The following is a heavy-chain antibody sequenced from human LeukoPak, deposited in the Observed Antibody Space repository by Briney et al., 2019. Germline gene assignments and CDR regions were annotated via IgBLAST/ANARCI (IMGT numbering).Heavy chain of an antibody. J-gene: IGHJ4*02. D-gene: IGHD1-26*01. Sequence: WIGYIYYSGSTNYNPSLKSRVTISVDTSKNQFSLKLSSVTAADTAVYYCARGVSGGVLFDYWGQGTLVTVSS. CDR3: ARGVSGGVLFDY. CDR2: IYYSGST. V-gene: IGHV4-59*09.